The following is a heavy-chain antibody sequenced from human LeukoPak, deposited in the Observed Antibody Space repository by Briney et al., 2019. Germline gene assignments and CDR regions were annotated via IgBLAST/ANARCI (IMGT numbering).Heavy chain of an antibody. J-gene: IGHJ5*02. D-gene: IGHD2-2*01. CDR1: GGSISSGGYS. CDR2: IYHSGST. Sequence: PSQTLSLTCAVSGGSISSGGYSWSWIRQPPGKGLECIGYIYHSGSTYYNPSLKSRVTISVDRSKNQFSLKLSSVTAADTAVYYCARAWRYCSSTSCYGGNGYWFDPWGQGTLVTVSS. V-gene: IGHV4-30-2*01. CDR3: ARAWRYCSSTSCYGGNGYWFDP.